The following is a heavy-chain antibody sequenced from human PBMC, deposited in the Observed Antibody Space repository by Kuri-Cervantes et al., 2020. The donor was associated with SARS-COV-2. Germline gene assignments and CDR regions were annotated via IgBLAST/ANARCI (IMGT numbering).Heavy chain of an antibody. J-gene: IGHJ4*02. D-gene: IGHD3-3*01. Sequence: SVKVSCKASGVTFSSYAISWARQAPGQGLEWMGGIIPIFGTANYAQKFQGRVTITADKSTSTAYMELSSLRSEDTAVYYCAKRVRGEWLSQYYFDYWGQGTLVTVSS. CDR2: IIPIFGTA. V-gene: IGHV1-69*06. CDR1: GVTFSSYA. CDR3: AKRVRGEWLSQYYFDY.